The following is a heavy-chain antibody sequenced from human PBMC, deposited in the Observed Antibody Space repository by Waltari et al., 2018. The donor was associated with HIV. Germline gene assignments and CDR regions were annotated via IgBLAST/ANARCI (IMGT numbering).Heavy chain of an antibody. CDR1: GFTFSSYG. CDR3: ARGASGWSPGY. D-gene: IGHD6-19*01. J-gene: IGHJ4*02. CDR2: ISYYGDNK. Sequence: QVQLVESGVGVVEPGRSLRLSCAASGFTFSSYGMHWVRQAPGKGLEWVAVISYYGDNKYYADSVKGRFTISRDNSKNTLYLQMNSLRAEDTAVYYCARGASGWSPGYWGQGTLVTVSS. V-gene: IGHV3-30*03.